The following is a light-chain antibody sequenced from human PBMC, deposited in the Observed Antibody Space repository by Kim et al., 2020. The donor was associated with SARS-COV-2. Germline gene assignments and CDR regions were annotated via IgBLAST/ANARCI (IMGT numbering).Light chain of an antibody. J-gene: IGLJ2*01. CDR3: QAWDSSNVV. Sequence: VSPGQTASITCSGDKLGDKNVFWYQQKPCHSPVLVIYEDTKRPSGIPERFSGSNSGNTATLTISVTQAMDEADYYCQAWDSSNVVFGGGTQLTVL. V-gene: IGLV3-1*01. CDR2: EDT. CDR1: KLGDKN.